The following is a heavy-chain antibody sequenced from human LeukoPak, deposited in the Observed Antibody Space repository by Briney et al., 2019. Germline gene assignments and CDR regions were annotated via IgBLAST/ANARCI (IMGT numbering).Heavy chain of an antibody. Sequence: GGSLRLSCAASGFTFSSYGMHWVRQAPGKGLEWVAFIRYDGSNKYYADSVKGRFTISRDNSKNTLYLQMNSLRAEDTAVYYCAKDQIWYCSGGSCYFDYWGQGTLVTVSS. J-gene: IGHJ4*02. CDR3: AKDQIWYCSGGSCYFDY. CDR1: GFTFSSYG. D-gene: IGHD2-15*01. CDR2: IRYDGSNK. V-gene: IGHV3-30*02.